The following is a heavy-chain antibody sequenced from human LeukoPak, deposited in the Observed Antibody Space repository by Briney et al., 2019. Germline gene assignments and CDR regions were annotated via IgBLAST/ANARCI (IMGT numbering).Heavy chain of an antibody. CDR3: VRHPSVVTPYYFDS. D-gene: IGHD2-21*02. CDR2: IFPADSDI. J-gene: IGHJ4*02. Sequence: GESLKISCKGSGYSFSSHWIGWVRQMPGKGLEWMGVIFPADSDIKYSPSFQGQVTISVDKSISTAYLQWSSLKASDTAMYYCVRHPSVVTPYYFDSWGQGTLVTVSS. V-gene: IGHV5-51*01. CDR1: GYSFSSHW.